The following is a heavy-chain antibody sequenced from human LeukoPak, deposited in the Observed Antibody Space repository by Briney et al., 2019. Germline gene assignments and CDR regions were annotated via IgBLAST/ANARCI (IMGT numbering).Heavy chain of an antibody. Sequence: SVKVSCNASGGTFSSYAISWVRQAPGQGLEWMGRIIPIFGTANYAQKFQGRVTITTDESTSTAYMELSSLRSEDTAVYYCAAGTIPTYGSGSYSYFDYWGQGTLVTVSS. V-gene: IGHV1-69*05. J-gene: IGHJ4*02. D-gene: IGHD3-10*01. CDR1: GGTFSSYA. CDR3: AAGTIPTYGSGSYSYFDY. CDR2: IIPIFGTA.